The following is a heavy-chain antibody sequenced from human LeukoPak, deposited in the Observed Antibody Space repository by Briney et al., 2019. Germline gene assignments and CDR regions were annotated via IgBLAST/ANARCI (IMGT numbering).Heavy chain of an antibody. J-gene: IGHJ5*02. CDR1: GGSISSYY. V-gene: IGHV4-59*08. CDR2: IYYSGST. Sequence: SETLSLTCTVSGGSISSYYWSWLRQPPGKGLEWIGYIYYSGSTNYNPSLKSRVTISVDTSKNQFSLKLSSVTAADTAVYYCARHGELYDILTGPLNWFDPWGQGTLVTVSS. D-gene: IGHD3-9*01. CDR3: ARHGELYDILTGPLNWFDP.